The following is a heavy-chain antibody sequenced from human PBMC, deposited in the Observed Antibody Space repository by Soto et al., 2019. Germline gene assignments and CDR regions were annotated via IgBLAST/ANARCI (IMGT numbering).Heavy chain of an antibody. D-gene: IGHD4-4*01. J-gene: IGHJ4*02. CDR2: IKQDGSEK. CDR1: GFTFSSYW. Sequence: EVQLVESGGGLVQPGGSLRLSCAASGFTFSSYWMSWVRQAPGKGLEWVANIKQDGSEKYYVDSVKGRFTISRDNAKNSLYLQMNSLRAEDTAVYYCARVGDYSDPREAVGYWGQGTLVTVSS. V-gene: IGHV3-7*01. CDR3: ARVGDYSDPREAVGY.